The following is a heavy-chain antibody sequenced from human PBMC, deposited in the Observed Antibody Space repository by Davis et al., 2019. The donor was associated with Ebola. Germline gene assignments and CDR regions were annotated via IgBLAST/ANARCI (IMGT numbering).Heavy chain of an antibody. CDR3: ARWVVAAGKGFDY. J-gene: IGHJ4*02. D-gene: IGHD6-13*01. CDR1: GFTFSYYG. Sequence: PGGSLRLSCAASGFTFSYYGMHWVRQAPGKGLEWVAVIWHDGSNKYYADSLMGRFTISRDNSRNTLYLQMNSLRAEDTAVYYCARWVVAAGKGFDYWGQGTLVTVSS. CDR2: IWHDGSNK. V-gene: IGHV3-33*01.